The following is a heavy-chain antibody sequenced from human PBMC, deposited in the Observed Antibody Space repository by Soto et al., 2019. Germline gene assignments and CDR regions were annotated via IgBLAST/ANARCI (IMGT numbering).Heavy chain of an antibody. J-gene: IGHJ6*02. V-gene: IGHV1-69*01. D-gene: IGHD3-10*01. CDR3: ASFDCTLVLGGRSSPYERDV. CDR1: GGTFNNYA. Sequence: QVLLVQSGPEVKKPGSSVKVSCKASGGTFNNYAINWVRQAPGKGLEWMGGIIPTFGTGNHAQKFQGRVTITADESTTTAYMELNSLRSEDTAIYYCASFDCTLVLGGRSSPYERDVVSQGTTVIVSS. CDR2: IIPTFGTG.